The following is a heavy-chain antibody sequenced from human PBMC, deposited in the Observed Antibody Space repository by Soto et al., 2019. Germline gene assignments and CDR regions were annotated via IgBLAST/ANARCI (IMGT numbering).Heavy chain of an antibody. CDR3: ARGGGDMIRVVTGKRTGLAP. Sequence: QVQLQQWGEGLLKPSETLSLTCAVYGGSFSAYYWNWIRQPPGKGLEWIGAINRSGSTNYNPSLKSRFTMSVDSSKNQFSLKLTSGTAADPAVYYCARGGGDMIRVVTGKRTGLAPWGQGTLVTVSS. CDR1: GGSFSAYY. D-gene: IGHD3-10*01. CDR2: INRSGST. V-gene: IGHV4-34*01. J-gene: IGHJ5*02.